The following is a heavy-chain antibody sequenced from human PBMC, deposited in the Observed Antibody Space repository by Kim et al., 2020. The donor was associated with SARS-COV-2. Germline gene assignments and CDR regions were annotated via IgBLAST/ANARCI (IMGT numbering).Heavy chain of an antibody. CDR2: IYYSGST. J-gene: IGHJ4*02. CDR3: ARHLNGYSSSWRPYYFDY. D-gene: IGHD6-13*01. CDR1: GGSISSYY. V-gene: IGHV4-59*08. Sequence: SETLSLTCTVSGGSISSYYWSWIRQPPGKGLEWIGYIYYSGSTNYNPSLKSRVTISVDTSKNQFSLKLSSVTAADTAVYYCARHLNGYSSSWRPYYFDYWGQGTLVTVSS.